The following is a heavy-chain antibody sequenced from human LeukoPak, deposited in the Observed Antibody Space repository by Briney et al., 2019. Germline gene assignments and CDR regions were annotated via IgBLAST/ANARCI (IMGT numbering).Heavy chain of an antibody. V-gene: IGHV1-69*01. CDR2: IIPIFGTA. Sequence: GSSVKVSCKASGGTFSIYAISWVRQAPGQGLEWTGGIIPIFGTANYAQKFQGRVTITADESTSTAYMELSSLRSEDTAVYYCARGSPREYDFWSGSGNWFDPWGQGTLVTVSS. CDR3: ARGSPREYDFWSGSGNWFDP. J-gene: IGHJ5*02. D-gene: IGHD3-3*01. CDR1: GGTFSIYA.